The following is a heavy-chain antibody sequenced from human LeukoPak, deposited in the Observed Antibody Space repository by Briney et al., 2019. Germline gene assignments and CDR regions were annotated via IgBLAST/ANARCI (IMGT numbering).Heavy chain of an antibody. CDR2: INHSGST. CDR3: ARGVGTINFDY. D-gene: IGHD1-26*01. V-gene: IGHV4-34*01. J-gene: IGHJ4*02. Sequence: SETLSLTCAVYGGSFSGYYWSWIRQPPGKGLEWIGEINHSGSTNYNPSLKSRVTISVDTSKNQFSLKLSSVTAADTAVYYCARGVGTINFDYWGQGTLVTVSS. CDR1: GGSFSGYY.